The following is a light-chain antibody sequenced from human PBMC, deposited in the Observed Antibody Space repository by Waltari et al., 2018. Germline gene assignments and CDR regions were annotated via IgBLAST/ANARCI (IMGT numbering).Light chain of an antibody. V-gene: IGKV4-1*01. CDR1: QSLLSSSNNKNY. CDR2: WAS. Sequence: IVMTQSPDSLGVSLGERATINGRSSQSLLSSSNNKNYLTWYQQKPGQPPRLLMYWASLRESGVPERFSGSGSATDFTLTISSLQAEDVAVYYCQQYYTSPLTFGGGTKVEIK. J-gene: IGKJ4*01. CDR3: QQYYTSPLT.